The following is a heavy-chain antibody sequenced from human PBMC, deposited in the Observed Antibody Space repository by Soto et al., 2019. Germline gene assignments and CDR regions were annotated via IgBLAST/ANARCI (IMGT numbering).Heavy chain of an antibody. Sequence: EVHLLESGGGLVHPGASLRLSCGASGFTFSSCVMTWVHQAPGKGLEWVSCITDSGTGTYYADSVKGRFTISRDNSKNTMYLQMNNLRVEDTGVYYCAKGLINGRWYAEDWGQGTLVTVSS. J-gene: IGHJ4*02. CDR2: ITDSGTGT. D-gene: IGHD6-13*01. CDR1: GFTFSSCV. CDR3: AKGLINGRWYAED. V-gene: IGHV3-23*01.